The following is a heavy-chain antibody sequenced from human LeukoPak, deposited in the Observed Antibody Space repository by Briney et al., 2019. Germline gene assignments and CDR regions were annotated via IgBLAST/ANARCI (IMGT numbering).Heavy chain of an antibody. CDR2: ISGSGGTT. Sequence: GGSLRLSCAASGFTFSSYAMSWVRQAPGKGLELVSAISGSGGTTYYADSVKGRFTISRDNYKNTLYLQMNSLRAEDSALYYCAKDIYCDSSSCSRGAFDIWGQGTMVTVSS. V-gene: IGHV3-23*01. CDR3: AKDIYCDSSSCSRGAFDI. CDR1: GFTFSSYA. J-gene: IGHJ3*02. D-gene: IGHD2-2*01.